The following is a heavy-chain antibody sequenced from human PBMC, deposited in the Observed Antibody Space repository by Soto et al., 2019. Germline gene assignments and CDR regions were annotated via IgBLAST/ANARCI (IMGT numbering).Heavy chain of an antibody. CDR1: GFTFSSYA. J-gene: IGHJ5*02. V-gene: IGHV3-23*01. D-gene: IGHD3-10*01. Sequence: PGGSLRLSCAASGFTFSSYAMSWVRQAPGKGLEWVSAISGSGGSTYYADSVKGRFTISRDNSKNTLYLQMNSLRAEDTAVYYCAKAMVEDYYGSGTYNWFDPWGQGTLVTVS. CDR2: ISGSGGST. CDR3: AKAMVEDYYGSGTYNWFDP.